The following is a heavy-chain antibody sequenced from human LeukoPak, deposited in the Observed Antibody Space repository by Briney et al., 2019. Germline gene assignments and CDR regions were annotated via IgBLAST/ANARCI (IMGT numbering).Heavy chain of an antibody. CDR1: GGSINSYY. V-gene: IGHV4-4*07. J-gene: IGHJ3*02. CDR2: IYSSGGT. D-gene: IGHD6-19*01. CDR3: ARDPSSGWAGAFDI. Sequence: PSETLSLTCTVSGGSINSYYWSWIRQPAGKRMEWIGRIYSSGGTTYNPSLESRVTMSVDTSKSQFSLELSSVTAADTALYYCARDPSSGWAGAFDIWGQGTMVTVSS.